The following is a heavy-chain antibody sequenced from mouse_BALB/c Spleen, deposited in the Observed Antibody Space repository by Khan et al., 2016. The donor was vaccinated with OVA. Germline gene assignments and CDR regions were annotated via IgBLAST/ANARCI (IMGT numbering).Heavy chain of an antibody. CDR1: GYTFKTYY. Sequence: QVQLQQSGPELVKPGASVKMSCKASGYTFKTYYIHWVIQRPGQGLEWIGWIYPGDGRTKYNEKFKGKTTLTADNSPSTAYMLLSSLTSEDSAIYFCAISYYGSFWYFDVWGAGTTVTVSS. D-gene: IGHD1-1*01. CDR3: AISYYGSFWYFDV. J-gene: IGHJ1*01. V-gene: IGHV1S56*01. CDR2: IYPGDGRT.